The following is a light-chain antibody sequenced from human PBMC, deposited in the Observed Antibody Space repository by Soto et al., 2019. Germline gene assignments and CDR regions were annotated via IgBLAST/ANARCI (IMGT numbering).Light chain of an antibody. V-gene: IGKV1-5*01. CDR3: QKYNAYPWA. J-gene: IGKJ1*01. Sequence: DIQMTQSPSTLSASVGDRVTITCRASQSISDALAWYQQKPGKVPKLLIYDASTLESGVPSRFSGSRSGTEFTLAISSLQPDDFATYYCQKYNAYPWAFGQGTKVDIK. CDR1: QSISDA. CDR2: DAS.